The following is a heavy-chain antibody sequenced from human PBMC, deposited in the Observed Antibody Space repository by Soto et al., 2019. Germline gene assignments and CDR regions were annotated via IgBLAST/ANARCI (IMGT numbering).Heavy chain of an antibody. CDR1: GFSLNTGGVG. CDR2: IYLDDDE. CDR3: VRNWRYYGGDHYYGMDA. D-gene: IGHD3-10*01. Sequence: ITLKESGPTLVKPTQTLTLTCTFSGFSLNTGGVGVGWVRQPRGKAMEWLALIYLDDDERYRPSRRSRLNINKDTIKNQVVRTMTNMDPEHTATYYCVRNWRYYGGDHYYGMDAWGQGTTVTVSS. J-gene: IGHJ6*02. V-gene: IGHV2-5*02.